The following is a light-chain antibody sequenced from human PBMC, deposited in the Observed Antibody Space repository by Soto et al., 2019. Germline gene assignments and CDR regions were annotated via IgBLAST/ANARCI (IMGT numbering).Light chain of an antibody. J-gene: IGKJ1*01. V-gene: IGKV3-15*01. CDR1: QSVSSY. CDR3: QQYNNWPLT. Sequence: EVVMTQSPATPSVSPGEGATLSCRASQSVSSYLAWYQQKPGQAPRLLIYGASTRATGIPARFSGSGSGTEFTLTISSLQSEDSVVYYCQQYNNWPLTFGQGTKVDIK. CDR2: GAS.